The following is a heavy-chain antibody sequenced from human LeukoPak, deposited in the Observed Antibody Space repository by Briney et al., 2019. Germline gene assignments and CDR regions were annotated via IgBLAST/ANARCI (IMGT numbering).Heavy chain of an antibody. CDR1: GGSISSGGYY. CDR3: AREWRWLQPHNWFDP. D-gene: IGHD5-24*01. Sequence: SETLSLTCTVSGGSISSGGYYWSWIRQHPGKGLEWIGYIYYSGSTYYNPSLKGRVTISVDTSKNQFSLKLSSVTAADTAVYYCAREWRWLQPHNWFDPWGQGTLVTVSS. V-gene: IGHV4-31*03. J-gene: IGHJ5*02. CDR2: IYYSGST.